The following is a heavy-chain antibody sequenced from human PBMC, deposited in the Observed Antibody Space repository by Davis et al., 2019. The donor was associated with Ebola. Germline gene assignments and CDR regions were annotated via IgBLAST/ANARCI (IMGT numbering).Heavy chain of an antibody. CDR2: IYYSGST. CDR3: ARRLITYDSSGYYHDAFDI. J-gene: IGHJ3*02. V-gene: IGHV4-59*08. Sequence: SETLSLTCTVSGGSISSYYWSWIRQPPGKGLEWIGYIYYSGSTNYNPSLKSRVTISVDTSTNQFSLKLSSVTAADTAVYYCARRLITYDSSGYYHDAFDIWGQGTMVTVSS. D-gene: IGHD3-22*01. CDR1: GGSISSYY.